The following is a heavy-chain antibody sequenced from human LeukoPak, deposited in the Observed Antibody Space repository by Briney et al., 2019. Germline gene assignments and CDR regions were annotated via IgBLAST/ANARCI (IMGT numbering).Heavy chain of an antibody. J-gene: IGHJ4*02. CDR1: GFTFSSYA. Sequence: GGSLRLSCAASGFTFSSYAMHWVRQAPGKGLEWVAVISYDGSNKYYADSVKGRFTISRDNSKNTLYLQMNSLRAEDTAVYYCARAPLGYCSSTSCSPFDYWGQGTLVTVSS. CDR3: ARAPLGYCSSTSCSPFDY. V-gene: IGHV3-30-3*01. CDR2: ISYDGSNK. D-gene: IGHD2-2*01.